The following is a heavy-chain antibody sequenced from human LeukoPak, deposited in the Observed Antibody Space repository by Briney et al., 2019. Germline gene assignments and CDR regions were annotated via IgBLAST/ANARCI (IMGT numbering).Heavy chain of an antibody. V-gene: IGHV4-39*01. J-gene: IGHJ6*02. CDR1: GGSISSSSYY. Sequence: KPSETLSLTCTVSGGSISSSSYYWGWIRQPPVKGLERIGSIYYSGSTYYNPSLKSRVTISVDTSKNQSSLKLSSVTAADTAVYYCATGAARSYYYYGMDVWGQGTTVTVSS. CDR2: IYYSGST. CDR3: ATGAARSYYYYGMDV. D-gene: IGHD6-6*01.